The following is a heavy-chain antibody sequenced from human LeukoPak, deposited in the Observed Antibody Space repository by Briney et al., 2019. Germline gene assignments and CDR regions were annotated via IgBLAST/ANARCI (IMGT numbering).Heavy chain of an antibody. CDR3: AKDKENYVWGSYRYTGLDY. D-gene: IGHD3-16*02. V-gene: IGHV3-30*02. Sequence: GGSLRLSCAASGFTFSSYAMSWVRQAPGKGLEWVAFIRYDGSNKYYADSVKGRFTISRDNSKNTLYLQMNSLRAEDTAVYYCAKDKENYVWGSYRYTGLDYWGQGTLVTVSS. CDR1: GFTFSSYA. J-gene: IGHJ4*02. CDR2: IRYDGSNK.